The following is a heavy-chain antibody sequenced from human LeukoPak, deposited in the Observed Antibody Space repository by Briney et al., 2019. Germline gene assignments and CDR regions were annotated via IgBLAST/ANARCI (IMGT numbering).Heavy chain of an antibody. Sequence: PSETLSLTCTVSGGPIKSYYWTWIRQPAGKGLEWIGRIYTSGATDYNPSLKSRVTMSVDTSKNQFSLNLNSVTAADTALYYCARDLAGYSSGWAFDYWGQGILVTVSS. CDR2: IYTSGAT. V-gene: IGHV4-4*07. D-gene: IGHD6-19*01. CDR3: ARDLAGYSSGWAFDY. CDR1: GGPIKSYY. J-gene: IGHJ4*02.